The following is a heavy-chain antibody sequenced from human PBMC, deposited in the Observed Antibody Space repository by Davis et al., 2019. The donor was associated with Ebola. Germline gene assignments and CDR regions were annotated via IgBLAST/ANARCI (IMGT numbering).Heavy chain of an antibody. Sequence: GESLKISCAVSGLTFSSYAMIWVRQAPGKGLEWISDISGSGGSTHYADSVKGRFTISRDNSKNTLYLQMNSLRAEDTAVYYCARDPNGDYVGAFDIRGQGARVTVS. CDR1: GLTFSSYA. CDR3: ARDPNGDYVGAFDI. J-gene: IGHJ3*02. D-gene: IGHD4-17*01. V-gene: IGHV3-23*01. CDR2: ISGSGGST.